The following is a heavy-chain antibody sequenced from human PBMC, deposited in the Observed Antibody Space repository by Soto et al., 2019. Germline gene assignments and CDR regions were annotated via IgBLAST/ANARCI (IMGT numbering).Heavy chain of an antibody. CDR1: GFTFSSYA. CDR3: ARNYDSSGYYHLFDY. CDR2: ISGSGGST. Sequence: GGSLRLSCAASGFTFSSYAMSWVRQAPGKGLEWVSAISGSGGSTYYADSVKGQFTISRDNSKNTLYLQMNSLRAEDTAVYYCARNYDSSGYYHLFDYWGQGTLVTAPQ. D-gene: IGHD3-22*01. V-gene: IGHV3-23*01. J-gene: IGHJ4*02.